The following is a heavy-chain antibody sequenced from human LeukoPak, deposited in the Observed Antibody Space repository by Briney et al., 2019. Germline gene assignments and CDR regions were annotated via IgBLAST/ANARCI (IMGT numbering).Heavy chain of an antibody. J-gene: IGHJ4*02. CDR1: GFTFSSYA. Sequence: GGSLRLSCAASGFTFSSYAMSWVRQAPGKGLEWVSTISGSGGTPNYADSVKGRFTISRDNSKNTLYLQMNSLRAEDTAVYYCAKGPYGPFDYWGQGTLVNVSS. CDR3: AKGPYGPFDY. D-gene: IGHD4-17*01. CDR2: ISGSGGTP. V-gene: IGHV3-23*01.